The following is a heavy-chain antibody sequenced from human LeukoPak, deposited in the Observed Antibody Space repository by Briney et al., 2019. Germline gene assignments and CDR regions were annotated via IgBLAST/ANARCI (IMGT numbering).Heavy chain of an antibody. CDR3: ARESSEDIVVVPAASDWYYFDY. V-gene: IGHV4-4*07. CDR1: GGSISSYY. D-gene: IGHD2-2*01. Sequence: SETLSLTCTVSGGSISSYYWSWIRQPPGKGLEWIGRIYTSGSTNYNPSLKSRVTMSVDTSKNQFSLKLSSVTAADTAVYYCARESSEDIVVVPAASDWYYFDYWGQGTLVTVSS. CDR2: IYTSGST. J-gene: IGHJ4*02.